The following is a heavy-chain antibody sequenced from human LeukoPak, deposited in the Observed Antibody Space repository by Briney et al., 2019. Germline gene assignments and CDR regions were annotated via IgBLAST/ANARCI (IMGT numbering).Heavy chain of an antibody. J-gene: IGHJ6*03. V-gene: IGHV4-39*07. D-gene: IGHD1-14*01. Sequence: PSETLSLTCTVSGSSISSRSYYWGWSRQPPGKGLEWIGSIYYSGSTYYNPSLKSRVTISVDTSKNQFSLKLSSVTAADTAVYYCARDRSPQGYYYYYMDVWGKGTTVTVSS. CDR3: ARDRSPQGYYYYYMDV. CDR2: IYYSGST. CDR1: GSSISSRSYY.